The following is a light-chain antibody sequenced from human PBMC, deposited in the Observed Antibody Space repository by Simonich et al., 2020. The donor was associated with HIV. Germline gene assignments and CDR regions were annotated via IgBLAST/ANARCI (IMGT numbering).Light chain of an antibody. CDR1: QSISTW. Sequence: IQMTQSPSTLSASVGDRVTITCRASQSISTWLDWYQQKPGKAPKLLINAASGLQSGVPSRFSGSGSGTDFSLTISSLQPEDFATYYCLQDYNYPWTFGQGTKVEIK. CDR3: LQDYNYPWT. J-gene: IGKJ1*01. V-gene: IGKV1-6*01. CDR2: AAS.